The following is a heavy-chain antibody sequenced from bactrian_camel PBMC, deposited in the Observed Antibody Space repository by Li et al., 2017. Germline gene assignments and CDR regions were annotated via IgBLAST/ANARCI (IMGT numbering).Heavy chain of an antibody. CDR2: VDSGAGTP. CDR1: KNTVDSAS. D-gene: IGHD4*01. Sequence: HVQLVESGGGSVQPGGSLTLSCSVSKNTVDSASMAWFRQAPGKGLEWVSAVDSGAGTPYYPDSVKGRFTVSRDNNENTLYLQFNNLKTEDTAMYHCSRPRRSWDTNDYHFRGPGTQVTVS. V-gene: IGHV3S1*01. J-gene: IGHJ4*01.